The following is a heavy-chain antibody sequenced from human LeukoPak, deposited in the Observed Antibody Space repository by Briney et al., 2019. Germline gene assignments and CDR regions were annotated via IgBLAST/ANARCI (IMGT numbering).Heavy chain of an antibody. CDR2: INSDGSST. J-gene: IGHJ4*02. V-gene: IGHV3-74*01. CDR1: GFTFSSYW. Sequence: PGGSLRLSCAASGFTFSSYWMHWVRQAPGKGLVWVSRINSDGSSTSYADSVRGRFSISRDNAKNTLYLQMNSLKTEDTAVYYCTRQYYYDSSGYSQRGDNDYWGQGTLVTVSS. D-gene: IGHD3-22*01. CDR3: TRQYYYDSSGYSQRGDNDY.